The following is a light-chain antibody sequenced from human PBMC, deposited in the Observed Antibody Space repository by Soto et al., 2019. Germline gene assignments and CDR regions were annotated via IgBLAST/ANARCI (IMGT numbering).Light chain of an antibody. CDR2: WAS. CDR1: QSVLYGSNNKNY. V-gene: IGKV4-1*01. Sequence: DIVMTQSPDSLAVSLGERATINCKSSQSVLYGSNNKNYLSWYQQTSGQPPKLLIYWASTRESGVPDRFTCSGSGTDCTRTISSLQAEDVSVYYCHQYDTTQFTFGQVTKLEIK. CDR3: HQYDTTQFT. J-gene: IGKJ2*01.